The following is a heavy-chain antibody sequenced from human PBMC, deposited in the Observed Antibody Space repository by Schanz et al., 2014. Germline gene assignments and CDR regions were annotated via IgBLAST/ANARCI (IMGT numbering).Heavy chain of an antibody. V-gene: IGHV4-59*01. D-gene: IGHD3-10*01. Sequence: QVQLQESGPGLVKPSETLSLTCTVSGGSINSYYWTWIRQPPGKGLEWLGYIYYSGSTIYNPTLRSRFAISVDRSKNQFSLKLYSVTAADTAVYYCARKAPDYYASGRDNWFDPWGQGTLVTVSS. CDR3: ARKAPDYYASGRDNWFDP. CDR1: GGSINSYY. CDR2: IYYSGST. J-gene: IGHJ5*02.